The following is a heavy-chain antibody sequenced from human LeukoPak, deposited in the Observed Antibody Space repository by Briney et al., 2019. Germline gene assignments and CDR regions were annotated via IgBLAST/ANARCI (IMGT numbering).Heavy chain of an antibody. J-gene: IGHJ4*02. CDR2: INPNSGGT. Sequence: ASVKVSCKASGYTFTGYYMHWVRQAPGQGLEWMGRINPNSGGTKYAQKFQGRVTMTRDTSISTAYMELSRLRSDDTAVYYCARDMVRGVIIPDYWGQGTLVTVSS. CDR3: ARDMVRGVIIPDY. CDR1: GYTFTGYY. D-gene: IGHD3-10*01. V-gene: IGHV1-2*06.